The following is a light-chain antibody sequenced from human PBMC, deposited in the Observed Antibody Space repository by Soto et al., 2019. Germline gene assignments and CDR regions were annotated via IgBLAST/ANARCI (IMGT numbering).Light chain of an antibody. CDR1: QSVTNY. CDR3: QQRSSWPVLT. Sequence: EIVLTQSPATLSLSPGDRATLSCRASQSVTNYLAWYQQRPGQAPRLLIYDASNRATGIPGRFSGSGSGTDFTLTISRLEPEDFAVYYCQQRSSWPVLTFGGGTRVEIK. J-gene: IGKJ4*01. V-gene: IGKV3-11*01. CDR2: DAS.